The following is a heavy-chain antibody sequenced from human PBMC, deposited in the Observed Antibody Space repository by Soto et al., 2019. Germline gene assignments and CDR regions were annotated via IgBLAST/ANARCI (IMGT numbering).Heavy chain of an antibody. CDR3: ATTIVGAAYGMDV. J-gene: IGHJ6*02. CDR2: IIPIFGTA. D-gene: IGHD1-26*01. CDR1: GGTFSSYA. V-gene: IGHV1-69*13. Sequence: SVKISCKASGGTFSSYAISWVRQAPGQGLEWMGGIIPIFGTANYAQKFQGRVTITADESTSTAYMELSSLRSEDTAVYYCATTIVGAAYGMDVWGQGTTVTVSS.